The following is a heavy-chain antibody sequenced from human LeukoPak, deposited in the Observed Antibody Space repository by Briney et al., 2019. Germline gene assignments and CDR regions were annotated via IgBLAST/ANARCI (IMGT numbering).Heavy chain of an antibody. Sequence: PSQTLSLTCTVSGGSISSGDYYWSWIRQPPGKGLEWIGYIYYSGSTYYNPSLKSRVTISVDTSKNQFSLKLGSVTAADTAVYYCARRGSGKYFDYWGQGTLVTVSS. CDR2: IYYSGST. J-gene: IGHJ4*02. CDR1: GGSISSGDYY. V-gene: IGHV4-30-4*08. D-gene: IGHD3-10*01. CDR3: ARRGSGKYFDY.